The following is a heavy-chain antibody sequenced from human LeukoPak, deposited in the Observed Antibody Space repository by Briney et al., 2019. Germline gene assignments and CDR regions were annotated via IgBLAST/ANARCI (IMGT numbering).Heavy chain of an antibody. CDR1: GGSISSYY. J-gene: IGHJ5*02. CDR2: IYYSGST. Sequence: SETLSLTCTVSGGSISSYYWSWIRQPPGKGLEWIGYIYYSGSTNYNPCLKSRVTISVDTSKNQFSLKLSSVTAADPAVYYCAREGFDPWGQGTLVTVSS. V-gene: IGHV4-59*01. CDR3: AREGFDP.